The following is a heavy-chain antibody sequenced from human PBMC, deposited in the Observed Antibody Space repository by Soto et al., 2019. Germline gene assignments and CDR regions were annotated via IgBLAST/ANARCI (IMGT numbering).Heavy chain of an antibody. CDR3: ASGGAGSGPFTWELPDH. CDR2: ITPFSGDV. J-gene: IGHJ4*02. CDR1: GNTFTYRY. V-gene: IGHV1-45*02. Sequence: QMQLVQSGAEVKRTGSTVTVSCKALGNTFTYRYLHWVRQAPGQALEWMGWITPFSGDVYYAQKFQEIVTITRDRSINTAYMRISSLRPEDTAMYYCASGGAGSGPFTWELPDHWGQGTLVTVSS. D-gene: IGHD1-26*01.